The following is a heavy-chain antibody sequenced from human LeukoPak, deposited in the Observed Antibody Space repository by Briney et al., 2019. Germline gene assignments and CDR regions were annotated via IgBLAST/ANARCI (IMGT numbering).Heavy chain of an antibody. CDR3: ARGCSSTSCYGGYYYYYMDV. V-gene: IGHV4-59*11. D-gene: IGHD2-2*01. CDR1: GDSISMHY. CDR2: IYYSGTT. J-gene: IGHJ6*03. Sequence: PSETLSLTCSVSGDSISMHYWSWIRQPPGKGLEWIGYIYYSGTTNYNPSLKSRVTISVDTSKKQFSLNLNSVTAADTAVYYCARGCSSTSCYGGYYYYYMDVWGKGTTVTISS.